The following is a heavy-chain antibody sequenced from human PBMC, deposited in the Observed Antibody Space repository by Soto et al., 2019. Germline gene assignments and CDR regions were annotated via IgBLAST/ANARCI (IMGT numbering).Heavy chain of an antibody. J-gene: IGHJ5*02. CDR3: ARDRRLGGSRWWLDP. Sequence: QLVQSGAEARKPGSSVKVSCMAAGGTFSRYAFSWIRQAPGQGLEWMGGIASLSGTPNYARKFRDRVTIVADTITNTPNMELTSLRAEDTAVYFCARDRRLGGSRWWLDPWGEGTVVIVSS. D-gene: IGHD1-26*01. CDR2: IASLSGTP. V-gene: IGHV1-69*06. CDR1: GGTFSRYA.